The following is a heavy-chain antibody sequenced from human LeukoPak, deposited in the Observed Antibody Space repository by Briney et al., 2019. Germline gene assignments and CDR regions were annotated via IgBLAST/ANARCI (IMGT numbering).Heavy chain of an antibody. CDR1: GGSVSSGTYY. CDR2: IYYSGST. Sequence: SETLSLTCTVSGGSVSSGTYYWSWIRQPPGKGLEWTGYIYYSGSTNYNPSLKSRVTVSVDTSKNQCSLKLNSVTTADTAVYYCTRSTNLEAFDIWGQGTMVTVSS. J-gene: IGHJ3*02. D-gene: IGHD2-8*01. V-gene: IGHV4-61*01. CDR3: TRSTNLEAFDI.